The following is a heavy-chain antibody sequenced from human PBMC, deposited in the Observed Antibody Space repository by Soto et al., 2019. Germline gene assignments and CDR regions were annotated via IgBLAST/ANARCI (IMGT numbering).Heavy chain of an antibody. CDR1: GGSISSGGYW. CDR2: INHSGST. V-gene: IGHV4-31*03. CDR3: ARVRRADYSSYGEFDP. D-gene: IGHD5-12*01. Sequence: QVQLQESGPGLVTPSQTLSLTCSVSGGSISSGGYWWSWIRQHPGKGLEWLGYINHSGSTYYNPSPKTRVTISVDTSKNQFSLKLNSVTAANTAFYYCARVRRADYSSYGEFDPWGQGTLVTVSS. J-gene: IGHJ5*02.